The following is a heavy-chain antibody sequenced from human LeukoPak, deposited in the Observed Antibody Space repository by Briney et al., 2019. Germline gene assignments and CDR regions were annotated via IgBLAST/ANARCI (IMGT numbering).Heavy chain of an antibody. V-gene: IGHV1-2*02. CDR1: GYTFTGYY. CDR3: ARDFSRSGPDAFDI. CDR2: INPNSGGT. D-gene: IGHD2-15*01. J-gene: IGHJ3*02. Sequence: ASVKVSCKASGYTFTGYYMHWVRQGPGQGLEWMGWINPNSGGTNYAQKFQGRVTMTRDTSISTAYMELSRLRSDDTAVYYCARDFSRSGPDAFDIWGQGTMVTVSS.